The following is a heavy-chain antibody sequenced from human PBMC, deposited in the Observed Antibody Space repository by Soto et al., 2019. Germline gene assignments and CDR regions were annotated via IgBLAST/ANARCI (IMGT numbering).Heavy chain of an antibody. Sequence: SETLSLTCGVSGGSLSGATYSWNWIRQPPGKGLEWIGYIFPSGTTYYNPSLKSRVTISIDVSKNQFSLSLRSLTATDTAVYYCARSREFDYWSQGTLVTVSS. J-gene: IGHJ4*02. CDR1: GGSLSGATYS. CDR3: ARSREFDY. CDR2: IFPSGTT. V-gene: IGHV4-30-2*01.